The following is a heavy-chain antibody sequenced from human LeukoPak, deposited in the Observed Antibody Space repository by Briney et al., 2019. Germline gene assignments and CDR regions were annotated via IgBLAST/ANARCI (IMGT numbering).Heavy chain of an antibody. D-gene: IGHD6-19*01. V-gene: IGHV4-59*01. CDR2: AHYSEST. CDR3: ARDHSGSYSGGFDY. Sequence: PSETLSLTCTVSGGSISSYFWSWIRQPPGKGLEWIAYAHYSESTNYNPSLKSRVTISLDTSKNQFSLMLNSVTAADTAVYYCARDHSGSYSGGFDYWGQGTLVTVSS. CDR1: GGSISSYF. J-gene: IGHJ4*02.